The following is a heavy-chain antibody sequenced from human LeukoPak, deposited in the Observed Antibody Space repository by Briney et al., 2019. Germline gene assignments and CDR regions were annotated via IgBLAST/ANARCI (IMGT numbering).Heavy chain of an antibody. Sequence: GGSLRLSCAASGFTFSSYGMNWVRQAPGKGLEWVSSISSSSSYIYYADSVKGRFTISRDNAKNSLYLQVNSLRAEDTAVYYCARQYYDIWSGYYTADYYFDYWGQGTLVTVSS. CDR3: ARQYYDIWSGYYTADYYFDY. CDR2: ISSSSSYI. V-gene: IGHV3-21*01. D-gene: IGHD3-3*01. J-gene: IGHJ4*02. CDR1: GFTFSSYG.